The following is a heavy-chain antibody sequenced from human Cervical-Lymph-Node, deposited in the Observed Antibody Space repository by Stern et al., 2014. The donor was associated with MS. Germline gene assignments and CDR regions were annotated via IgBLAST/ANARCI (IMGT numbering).Heavy chain of an antibody. Sequence: VQLVESGGGLVKPGGSLRLSCGASGFTFSDFYMNWIRQTPDKGLEWVSYISARGNTVNYADAVKGRFTISRDNAKNSLYLQMNTLRADDTAVYYCARDASVDYEDQTDFFDIWGQGTMVIVSS. CDR3: ARDASVDYEDQTDFFDI. CDR1: GFTFSDFY. V-gene: IGHV3-11*01. J-gene: IGHJ3*02. CDR2: ISARGNTV. D-gene: IGHD4-17*01.